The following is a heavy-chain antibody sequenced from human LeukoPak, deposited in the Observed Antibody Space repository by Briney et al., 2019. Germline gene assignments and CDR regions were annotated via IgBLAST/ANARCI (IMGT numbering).Heavy chain of an antibody. J-gene: IGHJ5*02. Sequence: SATLSLTCAVSGGSFSGYYWSWIRPPPGKGLEWIGEINHSGSTNYNPSLKSRVTISVDTSKNQFSLKLSSVTAADTAVYYCARAYRWFDHWGQGTLVTVSS. V-gene: IGHV4-34*01. CDR1: GGSFSGYY. D-gene: IGHD3-16*02. CDR3: ARAYRWFDH. CDR2: INHSGST.